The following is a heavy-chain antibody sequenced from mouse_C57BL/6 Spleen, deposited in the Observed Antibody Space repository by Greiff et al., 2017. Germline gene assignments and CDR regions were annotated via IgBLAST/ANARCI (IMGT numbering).Heavy chain of an antibody. V-gene: IGHV1-5*01. D-gene: IGHD4-1*01. J-gene: IGHJ2*01. CDR2: IYPGNSDT. Sequence: EVQLQESGTVLARPGASVKMSCKTSGYTFTSYWMHWVKQRPGQGLEWIGAIYPGNSDTSYNQKFKGKAKLTAVTSASTAYMELSSLTNEYSAVYYCTGLRTGTLFDYWGQGTTLTVSS. CDR1: GYTFTSYW. CDR3: TGLRTGTLFDY.